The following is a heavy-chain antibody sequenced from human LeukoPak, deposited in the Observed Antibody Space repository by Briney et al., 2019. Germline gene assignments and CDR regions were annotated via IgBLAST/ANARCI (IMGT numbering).Heavy chain of an antibody. D-gene: IGHD6-13*01. Sequence: SQTLSLTCTVSGDSISSGGYYWSWIRQPPGKGLEWIGSIYYSGSTYYNPSLKSRVTISVDTSKNQFSLKLSSVTAADTAVYYCARVMGRGRVAAAGTEYFDYWGQGTLVTVSS. CDR3: ARVMGRGRVAAAGTEYFDY. CDR1: GDSISSGGYY. CDR2: IYYSGST. J-gene: IGHJ4*02. V-gene: IGHV4-39*07.